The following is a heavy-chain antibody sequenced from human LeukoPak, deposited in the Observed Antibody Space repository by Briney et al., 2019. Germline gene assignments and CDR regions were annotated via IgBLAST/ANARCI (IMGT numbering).Heavy chain of an antibody. Sequence: PVELSYKASGRTFSSYAISWVRRSAGHELEGMGGILPICGTANYAQKLKRRVTTTADESTSTAYMELSSLRSEDTAVYYCAREAYSSGIGYWGQGTLVTVSS. CDR1: GRTFSSYA. D-gene: IGHD6-19*01. J-gene: IGHJ4*02. CDR3: AREAYSSGIGY. V-gene: IGHV1-69*01. CDR2: ILPICGTA.